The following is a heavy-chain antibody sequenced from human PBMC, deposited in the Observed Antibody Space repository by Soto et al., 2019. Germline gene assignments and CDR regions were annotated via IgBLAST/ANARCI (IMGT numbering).Heavy chain of an antibody. CDR2: MNPNSGNT. V-gene: IGHV1-8*02. CDR3: ARTLYGDNVDY. CDR1: GGTFSTSS. J-gene: IGHJ4*02. D-gene: IGHD4-17*01. Sequence: ASVKVSCKASGGTFSTSSINWVRQATGQGLEWMGWMNPNSGNTGYAQKFQGRVTMTRNTSISTAYMEMSSLRSEDTAVYYCARTLYGDNVDYWGQGTLVTVSS.